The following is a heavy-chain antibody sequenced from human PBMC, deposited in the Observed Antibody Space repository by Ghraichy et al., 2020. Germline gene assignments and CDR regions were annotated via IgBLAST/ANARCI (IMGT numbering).Heavy chain of an antibody. Sequence: SETLSLTCTVSGGSISSYYWSWIRQPPGKGLEWIGYIYTSGSTNYNPSLKSRVTISVDTSKNQFSLKLSSVTAADTAVYYCARHFPWSVGYFDLWGRGTLVTVSS. CDR2: IYTSGST. CDR3: ARHFPWSVGYFDL. V-gene: IGHV4-4*09. J-gene: IGHJ2*01. CDR1: GGSISSYY. D-gene: IGHD3-3*02.